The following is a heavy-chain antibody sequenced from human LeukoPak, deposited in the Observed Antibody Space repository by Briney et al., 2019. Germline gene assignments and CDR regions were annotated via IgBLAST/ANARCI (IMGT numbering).Heavy chain of an antibody. Sequence: GASVKVSCKASGYTFTIYGISWVRQAPGQGLEWMGWISAYNGNTNYAQKLQGRVTMTTDTSTSTAYMELRSLRSDDTAVYYCARSSRSNYDFWSGYSTADYWGQGTLVTVSS. V-gene: IGHV1-18*01. J-gene: IGHJ4*02. D-gene: IGHD3-3*01. CDR3: ARSSRSNYDFWSGYSTADY. CDR1: GYTFTIYG. CDR2: ISAYNGNT.